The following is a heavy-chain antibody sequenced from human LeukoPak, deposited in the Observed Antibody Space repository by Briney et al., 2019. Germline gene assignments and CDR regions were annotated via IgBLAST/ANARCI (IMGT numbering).Heavy chain of an antibody. Sequence: SGGSLRLSCAASGFTFSSYGMHWVRQAPGKGLEWVAFIRYDGSNKYYADSAKGRFTISRDNSKNTLYLQMNSLRAEDTAVYYCAKSFPLPARLGYCSGGSCPFDYWGQGTLVTVSS. J-gene: IGHJ4*02. V-gene: IGHV3-30*02. D-gene: IGHD2-15*01. CDR3: AKSFPLPARLGYCSGGSCPFDY. CDR2: IRYDGSNK. CDR1: GFTFSSYG.